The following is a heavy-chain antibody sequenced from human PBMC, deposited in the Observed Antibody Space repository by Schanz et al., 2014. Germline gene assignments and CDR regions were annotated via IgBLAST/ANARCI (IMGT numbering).Heavy chain of an antibody. Sequence: QEQLVQSGAEVKTPGDSVKVSCKASGYSIGGYYMHWVRQAPGVGPEWMGRINPNTGGTQYAQKFQGRVTMTRDMSINTAYMELSRLSSDDSAVYYCASDFWSGYSHYYYGLDVWGQGTTVTVSS. CDR1: GYSIGGYY. V-gene: IGHV1-2*06. CDR3: ASDFWSGYSHYYYGLDV. D-gene: IGHD3-3*01. CDR2: INPNTGGT. J-gene: IGHJ6*02.